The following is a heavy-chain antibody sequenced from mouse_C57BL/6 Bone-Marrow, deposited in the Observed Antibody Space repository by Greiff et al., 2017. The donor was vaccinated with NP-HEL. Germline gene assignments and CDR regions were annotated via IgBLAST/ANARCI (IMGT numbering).Heavy chain of an antibody. D-gene: IGHD1-1*01. CDR2: IRNKANGYTT. Sequence: EVKLMESGGGLVQPGGSLSLSCAASGFTFTDYYMSWVRQPPGKALEGLGFIRNKANGYTTEYSASVKGRFTISRDNSQSILYLQMNALRAEDSATYYCARSHYYGSSSLFAYWGQGTLVTVSA. CDR3: ARSHYYGSSSLFAY. V-gene: IGHV7-3*01. J-gene: IGHJ3*01. CDR1: GFTFTDYY.